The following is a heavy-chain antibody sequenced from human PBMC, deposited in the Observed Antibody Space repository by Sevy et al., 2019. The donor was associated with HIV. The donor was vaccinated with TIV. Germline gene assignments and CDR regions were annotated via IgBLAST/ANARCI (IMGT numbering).Heavy chain of an antibody. V-gene: IGHV3-66*01. D-gene: IGHD4-17*01. J-gene: IGHJ4*02. CDR2: IYSGGST. CDR1: GFTVSSNY. CDR3: ARGYGDYGSDS. Sequence: GGSLRLSCAASGFTVSSNYMSWVRQAPGKGLEWVSVIYSGGSTSYADSVKGRFTISRDKSKNTLYLRMNSLRAEDTAVYYCARGYGDYGSDSWGQGTLVTVSS.